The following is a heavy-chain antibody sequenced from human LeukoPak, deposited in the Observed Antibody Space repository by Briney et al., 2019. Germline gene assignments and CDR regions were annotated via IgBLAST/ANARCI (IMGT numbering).Heavy chain of an antibody. V-gene: IGHV1-46*01. CDR1: GYTFTSYY. D-gene: IGHD3-22*01. CDR3: ARDAGDYYDSSGYPYNWFDP. J-gene: IGHJ5*02. CDR2: INPSGGST. Sequence: GASVKVSCKASGYTFTSYYMHWVRQAPGQGLEWMGIINPSGGSTSYAQKFQGRVTMTRDTSINTAYMELSSLTSDDTAVHYCARDAGDYYDSSGYPYNWFDPWGQGTLVTVSS.